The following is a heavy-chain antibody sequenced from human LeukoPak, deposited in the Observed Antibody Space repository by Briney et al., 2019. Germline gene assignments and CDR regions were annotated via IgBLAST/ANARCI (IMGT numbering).Heavy chain of an antibody. D-gene: IGHD1-26*01. V-gene: IGHV3-30-3*01. J-gene: IGHJ4*02. Sequence: GGSLRLSCAASGFTFSSYAMHWVRQAPGKGLEWVAVISYDGSNKYYADSVKGRFTISRDSSKNTVYLLMNSLRAEDTAVFYCVKAQYLTSHYLGDYWGQGTLVTVSA. CDR3: VKAQYLTSHYLGDY. CDR1: GFTFSSYA. CDR2: ISYDGSNK.